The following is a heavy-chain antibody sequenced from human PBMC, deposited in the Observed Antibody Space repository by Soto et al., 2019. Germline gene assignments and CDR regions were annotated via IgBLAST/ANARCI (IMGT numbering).Heavy chain of an antibody. V-gene: IGHV3-9*01. D-gene: IGHD4-17*01. CDR1: GFTFDDYA. CDR2: ISWNSGSI. CDR3: AKDIYGDPLYFQH. J-gene: IGHJ1*01. Sequence: GGSLRLSCAASGFTFDDYAMHWVRQAPGKGLEWVSGISWNSGSIGYAASVKGRFTISRDNAKNSLYLQMNILRAEDTALYYCAKDIYGDPLYFQHWGQGTLVTVSS.